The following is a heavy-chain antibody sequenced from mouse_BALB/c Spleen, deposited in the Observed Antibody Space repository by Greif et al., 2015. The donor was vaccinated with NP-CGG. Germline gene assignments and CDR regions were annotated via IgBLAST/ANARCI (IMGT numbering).Heavy chain of an antibody. CDR1: GYAFTNYL. V-gene: IGHV1-54*01. CDR2: INPGSGGT. CDR3: ARSSYDYGGGYAMDY. D-gene: IGHD2-4*01. J-gene: IGHJ4*01. Sequence: QVQLQQSGAELVRPGTSVKVSCKASGYAFTNYLIEWVKQRPGQGLEWIGVINPGSGGTNYNEKFKGKATLTADKSSSTAYMQLSSLTSDDSAVYFCARSSYDYGGGYAMDYWGQGTSVTVSS.